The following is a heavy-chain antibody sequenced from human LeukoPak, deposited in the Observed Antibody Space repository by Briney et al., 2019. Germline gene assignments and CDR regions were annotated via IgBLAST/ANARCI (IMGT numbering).Heavy chain of an antibody. CDR1: GFSFSTYA. V-gene: IGHV3-23*01. CDR2: ISGSGGST. CDR3: ASRPGVDFDY. D-gene: IGHD1-14*01. J-gene: IGHJ4*02. Sequence: GGSLRLSCEASGFSFSTYAMNWVRQAPGKGLEWVSAISGSGGSTYYANSVKGRFTISRDNSKTTLYLQMNSLRAEDTAIYYCASRPGVDFDYWGQGTLVTVSS.